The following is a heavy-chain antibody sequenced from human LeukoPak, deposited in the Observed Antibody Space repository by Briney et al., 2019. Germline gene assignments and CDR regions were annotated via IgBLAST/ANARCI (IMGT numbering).Heavy chain of an antibody. CDR1: GFTVSSNY. V-gene: IGHV3-53*01. Sequence: GGSQRLSCAASGFTVSSNYMSWVRQAPGKGLEWVSVIYSGGITYYADSVKGRFTISRDNSKNTLYLQMNSLRAEDTAVYYCARDEGYCSSTSCQNYYYYGMDVWGQGTTVTVSS. CDR2: IYSGGIT. D-gene: IGHD2-2*01. CDR3: ARDEGYCSSTSCQNYYYYGMDV. J-gene: IGHJ6*02.